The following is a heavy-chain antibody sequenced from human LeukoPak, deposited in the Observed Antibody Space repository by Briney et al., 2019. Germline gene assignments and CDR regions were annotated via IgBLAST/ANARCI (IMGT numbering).Heavy chain of an antibody. V-gene: IGHV4-4*02. J-gene: IGHJ1*01. CDR1: GGSISSSNW. Sequence: SETLSLTCAVSGGSISSSNWWSWVRQPPGKEPEWIGSIYNTGNTYYNPSLKSRVTISLDTSNNQFSLKVTSVTAADTAVYYCARGGGLRITMVLFQHWGHGTLVAVSS. CDR3: ARGGGLRITMVLFQH. CDR2: IYNTGNT. D-gene: IGHD3-10*01.